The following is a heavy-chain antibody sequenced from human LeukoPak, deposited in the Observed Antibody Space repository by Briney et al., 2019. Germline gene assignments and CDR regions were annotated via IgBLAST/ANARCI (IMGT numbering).Heavy chain of an antibody. CDR2: INHSGST. D-gene: IGHD3-10*01. CDR3: ARRGTRPKYYYGSGSYFGY. Sequence: SETLSLTCAVYGGSFSGYYWSWIRQPPGKGLEWIGEINHSGSTNYNPSLKSRVTISVDTSKNQFSLKLSSVTAADTAVYYCARRGTRPKYYYGSGSYFGYWGQGTLVTVSS. J-gene: IGHJ4*02. CDR1: GGSFSGYY. V-gene: IGHV4-34*01.